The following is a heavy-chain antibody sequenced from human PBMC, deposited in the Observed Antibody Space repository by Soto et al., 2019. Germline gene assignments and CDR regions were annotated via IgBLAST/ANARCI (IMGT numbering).Heavy chain of an antibody. CDR2: IYYTGHT. CDR1: GVSIKSGGYY. J-gene: IGHJ3*02. CDR3: ARGSQLDRAALDI. D-gene: IGHD6-13*01. Sequence: QVQLQESGPGLVKPSQTLSLTCSVSGVSIKSGGYYWSWIRHHPGKGLERIGYIYYTGHTFYNASLKSRVAMSLDTSKNQFSLKLSSVTAADTAVYYCARGSQLDRAALDIWGQGTRVPVSS. V-gene: IGHV4-31*03.